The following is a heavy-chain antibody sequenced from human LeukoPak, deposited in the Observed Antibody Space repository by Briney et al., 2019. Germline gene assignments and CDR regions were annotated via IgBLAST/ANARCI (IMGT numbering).Heavy chain of an antibody. Sequence: GGSLRLSCAASEFTFSSYYMTWVRQAPGKGLEWVGSIRADGSAQFYVDSVRGRFTISRDNAKDSLYLQMNSLRAEDTAVYYCARWLYSGGWAIDYWGQGTMVSVSS. J-gene: IGHJ4*02. D-gene: IGHD6-19*01. CDR2: IRADGSAQ. V-gene: IGHV3-7*01. CDR3: ARWLYSGGWAIDY. CDR1: EFTFSSYY.